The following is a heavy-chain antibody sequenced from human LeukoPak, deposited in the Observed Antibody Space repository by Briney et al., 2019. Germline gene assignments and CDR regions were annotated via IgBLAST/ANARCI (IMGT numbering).Heavy chain of an antibody. CDR1: GGSFSGYY. J-gene: IGHJ3*02. V-gene: IGHV4-34*01. Sequence: PSETLSLTCAVYGGSFSGYYWNWIRQSPGKGLEWIGEINHSGTTNYIASLKSRVTISVDTSKKQFSLKLSSVTAADTAVYYCARFPCSGDSCHSGMRAFDIWGQGTTVTVSS. CDR2: INHSGTT. CDR3: ARFPCSGDSCHSGMRAFDI. D-gene: IGHD2-15*01.